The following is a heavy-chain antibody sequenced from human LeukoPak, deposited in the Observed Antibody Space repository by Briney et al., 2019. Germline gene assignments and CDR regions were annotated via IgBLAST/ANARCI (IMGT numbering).Heavy chain of an antibody. CDR2: INHSGST. CDR1: GGSFSGYY. CDR3: ARAPGAALD. Sequence: SETLSLTCAVYGGSFSGYYWSWIRQPPGKGLEWIGEINHSGSTNYNPSLKSRVTVSLDTSKNQFPLKLSSVTAADTAVYYCARAPGAALDWGQGTLVTVSS. D-gene: IGHD2-15*01. J-gene: IGHJ4*02. V-gene: IGHV4-34*01.